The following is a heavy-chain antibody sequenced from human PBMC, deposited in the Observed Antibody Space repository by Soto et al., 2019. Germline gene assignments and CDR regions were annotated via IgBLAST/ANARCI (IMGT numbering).Heavy chain of an antibody. J-gene: IGHJ4*02. Sequence: ESGGGVVQPERSLKLSCTASNFVFSVYSLHWARQAPGKGLEWVALISYDGGNKYYADSVKGRFTISRDNSKNTLYLQMNSLRREDTAVYYCARDKDQYDFWGGTLDSWGQGTLVTVSS. CDR2: ISYDGGNK. V-gene: IGHV3-30-3*01. CDR1: NFVFSVYS. CDR3: ARDKDQYDFWGGTLDS. D-gene: IGHD3-3*01.